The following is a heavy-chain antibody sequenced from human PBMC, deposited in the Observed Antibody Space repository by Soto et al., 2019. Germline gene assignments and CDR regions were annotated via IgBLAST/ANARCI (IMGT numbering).Heavy chain of an antibody. V-gene: IGHV1-18*01. CDR2: ISAYNGNT. CDR1: GYSFTSYG. Sequence: XSVKVSCTAAGYSFTSYGSIWVRQAPGQGLEWMGWISAYNGNTNYAQKLQGRVTMTTDTSTSTAYMELRSLRSDDTAVYYCARSQDAESLIDYWGQGTLVTVSS. CDR3: ARSQDAESLIDY. J-gene: IGHJ4*02.